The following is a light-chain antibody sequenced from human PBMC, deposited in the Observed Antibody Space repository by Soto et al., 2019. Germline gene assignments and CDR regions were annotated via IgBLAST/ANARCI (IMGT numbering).Light chain of an antibody. V-gene: IGKV3-20*01. CDR2: GAS. CDR3: QQYGSSPGT. Sequence: EIVLTQSPGTLSFSPGERATLSCRASQSVSRSYLAWYQQKPGQAPRLLIYGASSRATGIPDRFSGSGSGTDFTLTTRRLEPEDFAVYYCQQYGSSPGTFGQGTKVEIK. CDR1: QSVSRSY. J-gene: IGKJ1*01.